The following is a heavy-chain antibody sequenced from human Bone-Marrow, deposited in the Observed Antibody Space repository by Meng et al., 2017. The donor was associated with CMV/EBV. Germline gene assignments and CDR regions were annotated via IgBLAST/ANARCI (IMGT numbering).Heavy chain of an antibody. Sequence: GESLKISCAASGFTFSSYEMNWVRQAPGKGLEWVSYISSSGSTIYYADSVKGRFTISRDNAKNSLYLQMNSLRAEDTAVYYCARAWETLSNPWYYDFWSGLGAFDIWGQGTMVTVSS. D-gene: IGHD3-3*01. V-gene: IGHV3-48*03. CDR2: ISSSGSTI. CDR1: GFTFSSYE. CDR3: ARAWETLSNPWYYDFWSGLGAFDI. J-gene: IGHJ3*02.